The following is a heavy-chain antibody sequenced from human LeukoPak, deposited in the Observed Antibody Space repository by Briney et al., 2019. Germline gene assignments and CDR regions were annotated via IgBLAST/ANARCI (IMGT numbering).Heavy chain of an antibody. V-gene: IGHV3-11*01. CDR3: ALGTINKDYYFGMDV. CDR2: ISNSGSTV. CDR1: GFTFRDYY. Sequence: GGSLRLSCAASGFTFRDYYMTWLRQAPGKGLEWLSYISNSGSTVFYADSIKGRFTISRDNAKRSLYLQIESLRDDDTAVYHCALGTINKDYYFGMDVWGQGTTVTVSS. J-gene: IGHJ6*02. D-gene: IGHD2-8*01.